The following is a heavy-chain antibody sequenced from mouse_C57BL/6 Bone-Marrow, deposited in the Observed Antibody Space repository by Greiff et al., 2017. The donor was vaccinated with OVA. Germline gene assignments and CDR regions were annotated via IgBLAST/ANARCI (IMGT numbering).Heavy chain of an antibody. D-gene: IGHD1-1*01. Sequence: QVHVKQPGAELVKPGASVKLSCKASGYTFTSYWMHWVKQRPGRGLEWIGRIAPNSGGTKYNEKFTSKATLTVDKHSSTAYMLLISLTSEDSAFYYCARVSLYGSSYHYAMDYWGQGTSVTVSS. V-gene: IGHV1-72*01. CDR3: ARVSLYGSSYHYAMDY. CDR1: GYTFTSYW. CDR2: IAPNSGGT. J-gene: IGHJ4*01.